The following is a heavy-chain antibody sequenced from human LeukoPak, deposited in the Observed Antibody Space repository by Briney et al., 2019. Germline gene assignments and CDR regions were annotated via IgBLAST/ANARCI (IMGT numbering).Heavy chain of an antibody. Sequence: SETLSLTCTVSGGSISSHYWSWIRQPPGKGLEWIANIYHTGSTNYNPSLSSRVTISIDTAKNQFSLKLTSVTAADTAVYYCARRGRNSSGWQDYLWGQGTLVTVSS. J-gene: IGHJ4*02. D-gene: IGHD6-25*01. CDR2: IYHTGST. CDR1: GGSISSHY. V-gene: IGHV4-59*11. CDR3: ARRGRNSSGWQDYL.